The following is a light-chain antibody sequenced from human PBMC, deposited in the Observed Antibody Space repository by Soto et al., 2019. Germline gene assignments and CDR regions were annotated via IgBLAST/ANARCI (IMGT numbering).Light chain of an antibody. CDR2: DAF. J-gene: IGKJ1*01. CDR1: QSISTW. Sequence: DIAMTQSPSTLSASVGDRVTITCRASQSISTWLAWYQQKPGKAPNLLIYDAFSLESGVPSRFSGSGSGTEFTLTISSLQPDDFATYYCQQCDSYPWTFGQGTKVEIK. V-gene: IGKV1-5*01. CDR3: QQCDSYPWT.